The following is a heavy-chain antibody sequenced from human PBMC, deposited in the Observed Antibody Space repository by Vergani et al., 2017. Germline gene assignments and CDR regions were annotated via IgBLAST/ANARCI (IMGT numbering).Heavy chain of an antibody. CDR3: ARVDTQVPATSHFYYMDV. V-gene: IGHV4-31*11. CDR2: IFYSGTT. J-gene: IGHJ6*03. D-gene: IGHD6-25*01. CDR1: GGSISSGDHC. Sequence: QVQLQESGPGLVKPPGTLSLICAVSGGSISSGDHCWTWIRQRPGKGLEWIGYIFYSGTTYDNPSLRSRLTISVDTSQNQFSLKLRSVTAADTAVYYCARVDTQVPATSHFYYMDVWGKGTTVVVSS.